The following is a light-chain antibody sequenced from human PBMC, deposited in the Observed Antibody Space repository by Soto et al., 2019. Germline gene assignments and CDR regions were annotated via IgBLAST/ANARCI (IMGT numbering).Light chain of an antibody. CDR3: QQSYNNPWT. CDR1: QSISNY. Sequence: DIQMTQSPSSLSASVGDRVTITCRASQSISNYLNWYQQKPGKAPNLLIYAASSSQSGVPSRFSGSGSGTDFTLTISSLQPEDFATYHCQQSYNNPWTFGQGTKVEIE. CDR2: AAS. V-gene: IGKV1-39*01. J-gene: IGKJ1*01.